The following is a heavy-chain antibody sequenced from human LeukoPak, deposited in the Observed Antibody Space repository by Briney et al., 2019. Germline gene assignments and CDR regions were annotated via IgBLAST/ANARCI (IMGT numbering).Heavy chain of an antibody. D-gene: IGHD6-19*01. V-gene: IGHV3-23*01. CDR1: GFTFRNYA. Sequence: PGGSLRLSCAASGFTFRNYAMSWVRQAPGKGLEWVSAISGSGDSTYYADSVKGRFTISRDNSKNTLSLQMNSLRAEDTAVYYCAKTLTSGWYYFDYWGQGTLVTVSS. CDR3: AKTLTSGWYYFDY. J-gene: IGHJ4*02. CDR2: ISGSGDST.